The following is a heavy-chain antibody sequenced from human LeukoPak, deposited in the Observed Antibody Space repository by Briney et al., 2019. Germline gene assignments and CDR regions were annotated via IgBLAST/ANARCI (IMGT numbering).Heavy chain of an antibody. D-gene: IGHD6-19*01. Sequence: GGSLRLSCAASGFTFSSYSMNWVRQALGKGLELVANIRRDGNVEYYVDSVKGRFTISRDNAKNSLYLQMSSLRAEDTAVYYYATVSYSSGWYFENWGQGTPVTVSS. CDR2: IRRDGNVE. CDR3: ATVSYSSGWYFEN. CDR1: GFTFSSYS. J-gene: IGHJ4*02. V-gene: IGHV3-7*01.